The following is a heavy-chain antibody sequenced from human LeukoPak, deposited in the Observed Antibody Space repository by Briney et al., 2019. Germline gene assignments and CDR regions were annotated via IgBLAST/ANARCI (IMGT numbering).Heavy chain of an antibody. CDR1: GGSISSSSYY. Sequence: SETLSLTCTVSGGSISSSSYYWGWIRQPPGKGLEWIGSIYYSGSTYYNPSLKSRVTISVDTSKTQFSLKLSSVTAADTAVYYCARQALPHYYDSSGYSPFDYWGQGTLVTVSS. V-gene: IGHV4-39*01. J-gene: IGHJ4*02. D-gene: IGHD3-22*01. CDR3: ARQALPHYYDSSGYSPFDY. CDR2: IYYSGST.